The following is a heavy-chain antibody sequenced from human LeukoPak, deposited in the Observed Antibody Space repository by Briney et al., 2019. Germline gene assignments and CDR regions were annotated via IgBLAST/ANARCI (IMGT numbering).Heavy chain of an antibody. CDR2: ISVSGDNT. Sequence: GSLRLSCAASGFTCRNYAMSWVRQAPGKGLDWVSGISVSGDNTKYADSVKGRFTISRDNSKNTLFLQMNSLRAEDTAVYYCVYYAYVWGSYPGDSWGQGTLVTVSS. CDR3: VYYAYVWGSYPGDS. D-gene: IGHD3-16*02. J-gene: IGHJ4*02. CDR1: GFTCRNYA. V-gene: IGHV3-23*01.